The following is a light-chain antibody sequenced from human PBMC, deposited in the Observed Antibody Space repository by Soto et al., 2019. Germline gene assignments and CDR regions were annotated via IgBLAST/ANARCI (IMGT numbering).Light chain of an antibody. CDR2: KAS. Sequence: DIQMTQSPSTLSASVGDRVTITCRASQSISFWLAWYQQKPGKAPKLLIYKASSLESGVPSRFSGSGSGTEFTLTISSLQPDDFATYYCQQYNSYSQYTFGQGTKLEMK. J-gene: IGKJ2*01. CDR1: QSISFW. V-gene: IGKV1-5*03. CDR3: QQYNSYSQYT.